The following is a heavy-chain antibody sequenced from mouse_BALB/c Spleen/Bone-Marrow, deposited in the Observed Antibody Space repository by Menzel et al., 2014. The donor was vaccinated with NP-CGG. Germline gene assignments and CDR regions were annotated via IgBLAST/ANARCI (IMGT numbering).Heavy chain of an antibody. CDR2: INPSNGGT. Sequence: QVQLQQSGAELVKPGASVKLFCKASGYTFTSYYMYWVKQRPGQGLEWIGEINPSNGGTNFNEKFKSRATLTVDKSSSTAYMQLSSLTSEDSAVYYCTRGRTWDFDYWGQGTTLTVSS. D-gene: IGHD4-1*01. J-gene: IGHJ2*01. CDR3: TRGRTWDFDY. V-gene: IGHV1S81*02. CDR1: GYTFTSYY.